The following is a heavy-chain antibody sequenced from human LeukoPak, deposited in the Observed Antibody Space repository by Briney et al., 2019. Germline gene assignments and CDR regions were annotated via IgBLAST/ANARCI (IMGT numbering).Heavy chain of an antibody. V-gene: IGHV3-7*01. Sequence: GGSLTLSCVASGCTFRSYWRSWVRQAPGKGLEWVANIKQYGSAEKYLDSVRGRFTIYRDNAKTSLFLQMNSLRAEDTAVYYCARDLGDYYGSAEDWFDPWGQGTLVTVSS. D-gene: IGHD3-10*01. CDR3: ARDLGDYYGSAEDWFDP. CDR1: GCTFRSYW. J-gene: IGHJ5*02. CDR2: IKQYGSAE.